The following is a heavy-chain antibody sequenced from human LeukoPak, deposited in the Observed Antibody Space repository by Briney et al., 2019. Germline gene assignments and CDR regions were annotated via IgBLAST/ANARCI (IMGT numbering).Heavy chain of an antibody. CDR2: IYTSGST. CDR3: AALRLGELSLDAFDI. Sequence: SETLSLTCTVSGGSISSGRYYWSWTRQPAGKGLEWIGRIYTSGSTNYNPSLKSRVTISVDTSKNQFSLKLSSVTAADTAVYYCAALRLGELSLDAFDIWGQGTMVTVSS. J-gene: IGHJ3*02. V-gene: IGHV4-61*02. D-gene: IGHD3-16*02. CDR1: GGSISSGRYY.